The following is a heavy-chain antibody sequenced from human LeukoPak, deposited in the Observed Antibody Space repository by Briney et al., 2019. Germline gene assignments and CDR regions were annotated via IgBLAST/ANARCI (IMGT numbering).Heavy chain of an antibody. V-gene: IGHV3-48*04. Sequence: GGSLRLSCAASGFTFNTYSMNWVRQAPGKGLEWVSYISSSGTSIYYADSVKGRFTISRDNAKNSLYLQMNSLRAEDTAVYYCARSYSSSSGTAWDSWGQGTLVTVSS. CDR2: ISSSGTSI. J-gene: IGHJ4*02. D-gene: IGHD6-6*01. CDR3: ARSYSSSSGTAWDS. CDR1: GFTFNTYS.